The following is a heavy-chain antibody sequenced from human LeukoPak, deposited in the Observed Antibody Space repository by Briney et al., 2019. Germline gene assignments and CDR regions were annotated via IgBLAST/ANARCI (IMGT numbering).Heavy chain of an antibody. CDR2: INTNTGNP. J-gene: IGHJ4*02. CDR3: AGGACSSTSCYETTAT. CDR1: GYTFTSYA. D-gene: IGHD2-2*01. V-gene: IGHV7-4-1*02. Sequence: ASVKVSCKASGYTFTSYAMNWVRQAPGQGLECMGWINTNTGNPTYAQGFTGRFVFSLDTSVSTAYLQISSLKAEDTAVYYCAGGACSSTSCYETTATWGQGTLVTVSS.